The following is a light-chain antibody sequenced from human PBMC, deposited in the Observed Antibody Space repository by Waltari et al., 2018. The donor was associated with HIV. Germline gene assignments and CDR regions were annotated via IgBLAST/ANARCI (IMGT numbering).Light chain of an antibody. CDR1: ALAQQY. J-gene: IGLJ1*01. CDR3: QSADTSGTRV. V-gene: IGLV3-25*03. Sequence: SFELTQAPSLSVSPGQTARITCSGDALAQQYSYWYQQKPGQAPVVVIYKDTDRPSGIPERFSGSSSGTTVTLTIRGVQAEDEADYFCQSADTSGTRVFGPGTKVTVL. CDR2: KDT.